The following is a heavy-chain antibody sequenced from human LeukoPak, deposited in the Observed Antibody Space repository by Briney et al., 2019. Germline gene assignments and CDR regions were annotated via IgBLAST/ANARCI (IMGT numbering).Heavy chain of an antibody. Sequence: ASVKVSCKASGFTLTNYDINWVRQAPGQGLEWMGWMNPINGDTGYARKFQGRVTMTRDTSISTAYMELRSLTSEDTAIYYCVRDGEGVAISVNFWFDPWGQGTLVTVSS. V-gene: IGHV1-8*01. CDR3: VRDGEGVAISVNFWFDP. CDR2: MNPINGDT. CDR1: GFTLTNYD. J-gene: IGHJ5*02. D-gene: IGHD3-10*01.